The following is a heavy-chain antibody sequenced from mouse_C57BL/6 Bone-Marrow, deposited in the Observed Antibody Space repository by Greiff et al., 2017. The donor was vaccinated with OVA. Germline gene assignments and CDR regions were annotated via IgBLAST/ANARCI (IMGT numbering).Heavy chain of an antibody. CDR3: TPTLYYSM. CDR1: GYTFTDYE. CDR2: IDPETGGT. J-gene: IGHJ4*01. Sequence: QLQQSGAELVRPGASVTLSCKASGYTFTDYEMHWVKQTPVHGLEWIGAIDPETGGTAYNQKFKGKAILTADKSSSTAYMELRSLTSEDSAVYYCTPTLYYSMRGQGTSVTVSS. D-gene: IGHD2-1*01. V-gene: IGHV1-15*01.